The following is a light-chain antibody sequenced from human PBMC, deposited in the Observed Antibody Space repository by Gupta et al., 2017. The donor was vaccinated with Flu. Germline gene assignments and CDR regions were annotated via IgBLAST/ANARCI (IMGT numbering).Light chain of an antibody. V-gene: IGKV3-20*01. J-gene: IGKJ1*01. CDR3: QQYGSSPWT. CDR1: KSSISSY. CDR2: GAS. Sequence: GKLTLYPGESAATSCRGSKSSISSYVAWYQQKPGQAPRLLIHGASSRDGGVSDRFSGSESGTDFTLTITSLEPEDFAVYYCQQYGSSPWTFGQGTKVEIK.